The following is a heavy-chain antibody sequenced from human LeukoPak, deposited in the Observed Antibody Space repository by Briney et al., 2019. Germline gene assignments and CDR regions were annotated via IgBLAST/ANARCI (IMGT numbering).Heavy chain of an antibody. CDR3: ARVVLRFLEDY. CDR2: INHSGST. D-gene: IGHD3-3*01. J-gene: IGHJ4*02. V-gene: IGHV4-34*01. CDR1: GGSFSGYY. Sequence: SETLSPTCAVYGGSFSGYYWSWIRQPPGKGLEWIGEINHSGSTNYNPSLKSRVTISVDTSKNQFSLKLSSVTAADTAVYYCARVVLRFLEDYWGQGTLVTVSS.